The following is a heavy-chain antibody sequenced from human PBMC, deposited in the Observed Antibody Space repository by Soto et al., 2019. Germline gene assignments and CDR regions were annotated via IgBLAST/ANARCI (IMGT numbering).Heavy chain of an antibody. CDR2: ISSSSSSI. V-gene: IGHV3-48*02. Sequence: EVHLVESGGELVQPGGSLRLSCVASGFTFSTYSMNWVRQAPGKGLEWVSYISSSSSSIYYADSVKGRFTISRDNAKNSLYLQMNSLRDEDTAVYYCAKQTWDYFSSRFDNWGQGALVTVSS. CDR3: AKQTWDYFSSRFDN. J-gene: IGHJ4*02. CDR1: GFTFSTYS. D-gene: IGHD3-3*01.